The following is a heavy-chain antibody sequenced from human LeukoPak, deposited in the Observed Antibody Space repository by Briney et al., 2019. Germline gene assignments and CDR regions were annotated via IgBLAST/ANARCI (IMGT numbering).Heavy chain of an antibody. D-gene: IGHD1-7*01. CDR2: INANDGGT. CDR3: AREILVLTGTKLYYFDY. J-gene: IGHJ4*02. CDR1: GNTFTGYF. V-gene: IGHV1-2*06. Sequence: GASVKVSCTASGNTFTGYFIHWVRQAPGQGLEWMGRINANDGGTQYAQHFQGRVTMTRDTSTNTAYMELSSLTSDDTALFYCAREILVLTGTKLYYFDYWGQGTLVTVSS.